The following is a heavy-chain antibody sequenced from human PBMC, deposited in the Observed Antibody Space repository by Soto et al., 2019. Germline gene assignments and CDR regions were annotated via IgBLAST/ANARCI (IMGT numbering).Heavy chain of an antibody. CDR2: IYYTGST. CDR1: GGSVSSGSYY. D-gene: IGHD5-12*01. CDR3: ASFYHGYDFYDY. J-gene: IGHJ4*02. Sequence: QVQLQESGPRLVKPSETLSLTCGVSGGSVSSGSYYWSWIRQPPGKGLEWIGYIYYTGSTKYNPSIKSRVTISLDTSKNQFSLKLSSVTAADTAVYYCASFYHGYDFYDYWGQGTLVTVSA. V-gene: IGHV4-61*01.